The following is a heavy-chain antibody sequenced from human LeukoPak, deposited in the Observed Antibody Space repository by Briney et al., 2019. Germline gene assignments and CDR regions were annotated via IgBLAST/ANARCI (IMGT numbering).Heavy chain of an antibody. D-gene: IGHD2-15*01. CDR1: GFTFSNYA. Sequence: GGSLRLSCAASGFTFSNYAMHWVRQAPGKGLEWVAVMSYDGSDVYYADSVKGRFTISRDNSKNTLYLQVNSLRAEDTAVYHCARDFCTGGSCPIDYWGQGTLVTVSS. J-gene: IGHJ4*02. CDR2: MSYDGSDV. CDR3: ARDFCTGGSCPIDY. V-gene: IGHV3-30*04.